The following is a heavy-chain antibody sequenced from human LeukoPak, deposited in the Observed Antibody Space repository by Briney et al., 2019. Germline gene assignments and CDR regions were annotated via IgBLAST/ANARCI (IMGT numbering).Heavy chain of an antibody. V-gene: IGHV3-48*03. J-gene: IGHJ4*02. CDR3: ATRPGYSSG. Sequence: GGSLRLSCAASGFTFGSYEMNWVRQAPGKGLEWVSYISSSGAATYYADSVKGRFTISRDNAKNSLYLQMNSLRAEDTAVYYCATRPGYSSGWGQGTLVTVSS. D-gene: IGHD6-19*01. CDR1: GFTFGSYE. CDR2: ISSSGAAT.